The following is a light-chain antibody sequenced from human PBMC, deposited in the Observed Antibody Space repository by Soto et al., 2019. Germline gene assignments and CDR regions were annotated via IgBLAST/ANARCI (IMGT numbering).Light chain of an antibody. CDR3: QQRSNWPQIT. J-gene: IGKJ4*01. CDR1: QSVSKY. Sequence: ETVLTQSPATLSLSPGERATLSCRASQSVSKYLAWYQQKPGQAPRLLIHDASNRATGIPARVSGSGSGTDFTLTISSLEPEDFGVYYCQQRSNWPQITFGGGTKVEIK. CDR2: DAS. V-gene: IGKV3-11*01.